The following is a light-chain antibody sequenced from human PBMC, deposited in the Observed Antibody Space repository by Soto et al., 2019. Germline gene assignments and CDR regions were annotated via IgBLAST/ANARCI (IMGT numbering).Light chain of an antibody. CDR2: GNS. CDR3: QSYDSNLSVV. V-gene: IGLV1-40*01. Sequence: QSVLTQPPSVSGAPGQGVTISCTGSSSNIGTGYDVHWYQQLPGTAPKLLIYGNSNRPSGVPDRFSGSKSGTSASLAITGLQAEDEADYYCQSYDSNLSVVFGGGTKLTVL. CDR1: SSNIGTGYD. J-gene: IGLJ2*01.